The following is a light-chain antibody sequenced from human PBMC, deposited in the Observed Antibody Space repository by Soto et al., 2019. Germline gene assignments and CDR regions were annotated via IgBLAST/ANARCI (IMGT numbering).Light chain of an antibody. V-gene: IGLV2-14*01. CDR2: NVN. Sequence: QSALTQSASVSGCPGQSITISCTGTSSDVGNYNYVSWYQQHPGEVPKLIIFNVNNRPSGVSNRFSGSKSGNTASLTISGLQAEDEADYYCSSSTSSTTYVFGTGTKVTVL. CDR1: SSDVGNYNY. CDR3: SSSTSSTTYV. J-gene: IGLJ1*01.